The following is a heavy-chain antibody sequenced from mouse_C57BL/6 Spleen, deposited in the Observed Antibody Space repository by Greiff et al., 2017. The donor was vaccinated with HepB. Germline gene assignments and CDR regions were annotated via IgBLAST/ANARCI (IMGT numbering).Heavy chain of an antibody. V-gene: IGHV5-6*01. D-gene: IGHD2-3*01. CDR2: ISSGGSYT. CDR1: GFTFSSYG. Sequence: EVHLVESGGDLVKPGGSLKLSCAASGFTFSSYGMSWVRQTPDKRLEWVATISSGGSYTYYPDSVKGRFTISRDNAKNTLYLQMSSLKSEDTAMYYCARRGLLQVLYRYFDVWGTGTTVTVSS. J-gene: IGHJ1*03. CDR3: ARRGLLQVLYRYFDV.